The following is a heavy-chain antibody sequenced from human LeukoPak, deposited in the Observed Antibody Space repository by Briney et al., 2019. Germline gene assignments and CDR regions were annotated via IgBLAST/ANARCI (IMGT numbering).Heavy chain of an antibody. J-gene: IGHJ4*02. CDR3: AKASWVSNGDAVL. CDR1: GFTFSSCA. V-gene: IGHV3-23*01. Sequence: PGGSLRLSCAASGFTFSSCAMSWVRQAPARGLEWVSSLRGDGSTFYADSVKGRFTLSRDESRNTVYFQLNSLRVEDTAVYYCAKASWVSNGDAVLWGQGTLVTVFS. D-gene: IGHD1-1*01. CDR2: LRGDGST.